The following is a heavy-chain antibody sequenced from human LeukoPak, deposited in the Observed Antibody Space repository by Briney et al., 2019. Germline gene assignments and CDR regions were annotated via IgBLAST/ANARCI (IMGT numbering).Heavy chain of an antibody. V-gene: IGHV1-18*01. D-gene: IGHD4-17*01. Sequence: ASVKVSCKASGYTFTSYGISWVRQAPGQGLEWMGWISAYNGNTNYAQKLQGRVTMTTDTSTSTAYMELRSLRSDDTAVYYCARDRERYLPHPNGESYWGQGTLVTASS. CDR3: ARDRERYLPHPNGESY. CDR1: GYTFTSYG. CDR2: ISAYNGNT. J-gene: IGHJ4*02.